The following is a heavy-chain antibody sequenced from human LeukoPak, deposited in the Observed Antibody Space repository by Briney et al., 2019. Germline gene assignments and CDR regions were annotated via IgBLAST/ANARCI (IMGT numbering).Heavy chain of an antibody. J-gene: IGHJ4*02. D-gene: IGHD3-9*01. Sequence: PGGSLRLSCAASGFTFSSYGMHWVRQAPGKGLEWVAFIRYDGSNKYYADSVKGRFTISRDNSKNTLYLQMNSLRAEDTAVYYCAKARYYDILTGYYFDYWGQGTLVTVSS. CDR2: IRYDGSNK. CDR3: AKARYYDILTGYYFDY. V-gene: IGHV3-30*02. CDR1: GFTFSSYG.